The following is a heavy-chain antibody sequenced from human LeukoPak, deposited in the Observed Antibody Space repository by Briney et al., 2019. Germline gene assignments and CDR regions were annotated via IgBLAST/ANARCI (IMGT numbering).Heavy chain of an antibody. V-gene: IGHV3-43*02. Sequence: GGSLRLSCAASGFTFSSYAMSWVRRAPGKGLEGVSLISGDGGNKYYADSVKGRFTISRDSSKNSLYLQMNSPRTEDTALYFCAKDRSTIVVGEAFGLWGQGTMVTVSS. CDR3: AKDRSTIVVGEAFGL. CDR2: ISGDGGNK. D-gene: IGHD1-26*01. J-gene: IGHJ3*01. CDR1: GFTFSSYA.